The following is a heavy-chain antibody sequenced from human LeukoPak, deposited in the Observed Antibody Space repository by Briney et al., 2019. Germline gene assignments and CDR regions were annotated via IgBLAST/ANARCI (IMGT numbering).Heavy chain of an antibody. CDR2: ISYDGSNK. V-gene: IGHV3-30*03. CDR1: GFTFSSYG. Sequence: GGSLRLSCAASGFTFSSYGMHWVRQAPGKGLEWVAVISYDGSNKYYADSVKGRFTISRDNSKNTLYLQMNSLTVEDTAVYYCARDDGFSSYSYWGQGTLVTVSS. J-gene: IGHJ4*02. D-gene: IGHD3/OR15-3a*01. CDR3: ARDDGFSSYSY.